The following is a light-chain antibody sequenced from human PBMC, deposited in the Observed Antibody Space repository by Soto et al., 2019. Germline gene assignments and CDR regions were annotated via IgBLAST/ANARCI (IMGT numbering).Light chain of an antibody. J-gene: IGLJ3*02. CDR3: AAWDESLNGWV. CDR2: SNN. CDR1: SSNIGSNT. Sequence: QSVLTQPPSASGTPGQRVTISCSGSSSNIGSNTVNWYQQLPGTAPKLLIYSNNQRPSGVPDRFSGSQSGTSASLAISGLQSDDEADYYCAAWDESLNGWVFGGGTKLTVL. V-gene: IGLV1-44*01.